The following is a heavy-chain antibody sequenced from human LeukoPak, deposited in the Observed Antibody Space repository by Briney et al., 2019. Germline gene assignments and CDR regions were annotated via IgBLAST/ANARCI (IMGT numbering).Heavy chain of an antibody. D-gene: IGHD6-6*01. J-gene: IGHJ4*02. Sequence: GGSLSLSCTPSGVSFSVHWMHWARQLPGEGLVWVSRISPTGSTTSYADSVKGRFTVTRDNAKNTLYLQVNNLRAEDTAVYYCARGPNSNWSGLDFWGQGTLLTVSS. CDR2: ISPTGSTT. CDR3: ARGPNSNWSGLDF. CDR1: GVSFSVHW. V-gene: IGHV3-74*01.